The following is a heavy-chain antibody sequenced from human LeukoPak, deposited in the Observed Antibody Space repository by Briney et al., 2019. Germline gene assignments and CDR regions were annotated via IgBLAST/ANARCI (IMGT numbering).Heavy chain of an antibody. D-gene: IGHD3-10*01. CDR1: GFTFSSYG. V-gene: IGHV3-33*01. J-gene: IGHJ4*02. CDR2: IWYDGSNK. CDR3: ARDRAVRTGYFDY. Sequence: PGGSLRLSCAASGFTFSSYGMHWVRQAPGKGLEWLSVIWYDGSNKYYADSVKGRFTISRDNSKNTLYLQMNSLRAEDTAVYYCARDRAVRTGYFDYWGQGTLVTVSS.